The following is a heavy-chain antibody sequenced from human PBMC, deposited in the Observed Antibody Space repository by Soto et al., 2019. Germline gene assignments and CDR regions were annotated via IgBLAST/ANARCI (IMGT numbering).Heavy chain of an antibody. D-gene: IGHD4-4*01. CDR1: GDSVSELS. CDR2: FDPEEGET. Sequence: QVHLVQSGADVKRPGASVKVSCKVSGDSVSELSINWVRQVPAKGLEWMGGFDPEEGETIYAQKFQGRVIMTEDTSTNTAYLDLRSLKSEDTAVYYCATSNKWAQPYFDDGGQGTLVTVSS. CDR3: ATSNKWAQPYFDD. V-gene: IGHV1-24*01. J-gene: IGHJ4*02.